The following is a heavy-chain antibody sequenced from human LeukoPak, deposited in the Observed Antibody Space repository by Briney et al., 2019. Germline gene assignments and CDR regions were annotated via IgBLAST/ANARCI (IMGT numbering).Heavy chain of an antibody. CDR1: GGSISSSSYY. V-gene: IGHV4-39*01. Sequence: SETLSLTCTVSGGSISSSSYYWGWIRQPPGKGLEWIGSIYYSGSTYYNPSLKSRVTISVDTSKNQFSLKLSSVTAADTAVYYCAKGGYFDYWGQGTLVTVSS. J-gene: IGHJ4*02. D-gene: IGHD1-26*01. CDR3: AKGGYFDY. CDR2: IYYSGST.